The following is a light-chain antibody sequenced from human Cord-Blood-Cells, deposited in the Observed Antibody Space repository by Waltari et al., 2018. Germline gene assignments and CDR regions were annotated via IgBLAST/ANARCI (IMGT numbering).Light chain of an antibody. CDR1: SSDVGGYNY. CDR2: EVS. J-gene: IGLJ1*01. Sequence: QSALTQPPSASGSPGQSVTIPCTGTSSDVGGYNYVSWYQQHPGKAPKLMIYEVSNRPSGVPDRFSGSKSGNTASLTVSGLQAEDEADYYCSSYAGSNNYVFGTGTKVTVL. V-gene: IGLV2-8*01. CDR3: SSYAGSNNYV.